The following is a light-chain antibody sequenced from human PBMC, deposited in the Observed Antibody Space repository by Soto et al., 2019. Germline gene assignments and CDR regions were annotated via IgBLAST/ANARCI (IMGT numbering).Light chain of an antibody. J-gene: IGKJ1*01. V-gene: IGKV3-20*01. CDR1: QSVSSSY. CDR2: GAS. Sequence: EIVLTQSPGTLSLSPGERATLSCRASQSVSSSYLAWYQQKPGQAPRLLIYGASSRATGIPDRFSGSASGTHFTLTISRLEPEDFAVYYCQQYGSSTWTFGQGTKVEIK. CDR3: QQYGSSTWT.